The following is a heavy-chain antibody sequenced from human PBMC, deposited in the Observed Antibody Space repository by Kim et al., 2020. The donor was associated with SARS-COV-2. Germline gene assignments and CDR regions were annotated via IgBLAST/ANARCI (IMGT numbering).Heavy chain of an antibody. CDR1: GDSVSGNSVT. D-gene: IGHD3-10*01. CDR2: TYYRSKWYN. V-gene: IGHV6-1*01. J-gene: IGHJ4*02. CDR3: ARRSPLYYFDY. Sequence: SQTLSLTCAISGDSVSGNSVTWDWIRQSPSRGLEWLGRTYYRSKWYNDYAVSVKSRITLNADTSKKQFSLQLNSVTPEDTAVYYCARRSPLYYFDYWGLGTLVTVSS.